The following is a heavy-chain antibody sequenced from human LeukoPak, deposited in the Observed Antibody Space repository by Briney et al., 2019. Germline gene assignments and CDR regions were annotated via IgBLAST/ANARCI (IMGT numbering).Heavy chain of an antibody. Sequence: GESLRLSCAASGFTFDDYAMHWVRQAPGKGLERVSYISWNSGSIVYVDSVKGRFTISRDNVKNSLYLQMNSLRPEDTALYYCAKSPETSGWSRFDYWGQGILVTVSS. CDR2: ISWNSGSI. CDR1: GFTFDDYA. J-gene: IGHJ4*02. D-gene: IGHD6-19*01. V-gene: IGHV3-9*01. CDR3: AKSPETSGWSRFDY.